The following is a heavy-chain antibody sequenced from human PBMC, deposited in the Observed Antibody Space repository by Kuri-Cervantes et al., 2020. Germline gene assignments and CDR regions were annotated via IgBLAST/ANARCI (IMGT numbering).Heavy chain of an antibody. Sequence: SETLSLTCTVSGGSISSGDYYWSWIRQPPGKGLEWIGYIYYSGSTYYNPSLKSRVTISVDTSKNQFSLKLSSVTAADTAVYYCASSLRHGPFPDPWGQGTLVTVSS. J-gene: IGHJ5*02. D-gene: IGHD3-16*01. CDR2: IYYSGST. V-gene: IGHV4-30-4*01. CDR1: GGSISSGDYY. CDR3: ASSLRHGPFPDP.